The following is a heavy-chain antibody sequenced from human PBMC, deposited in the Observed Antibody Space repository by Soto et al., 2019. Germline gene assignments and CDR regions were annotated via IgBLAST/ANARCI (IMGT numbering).Heavy chain of an antibody. Sequence: ASVKVSCKASGYTFTSYAMHWVRQAPGQRLEWMGWINAGNGNTKYSQKFQGRVTITRDTSASTAYMELSSLRSEDTAVYYCARDSRSLTIFGVVHDNWFDPWGQGTLVTVS. D-gene: IGHD3-3*01. CDR1: GYTFTSYA. V-gene: IGHV1-3*01. CDR3: ARDSRSLTIFGVVHDNWFDP. CDR2: INAGNGNT. J-gene: IGHJ5*02.